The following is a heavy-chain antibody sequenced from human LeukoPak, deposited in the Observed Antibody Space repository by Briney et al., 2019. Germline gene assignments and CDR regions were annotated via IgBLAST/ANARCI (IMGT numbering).Heavy chain of an antibody. V-gene: IGHV3-30*04. CDR3: ARDHSSWYEVDS. CDR1: RLTLRNKP. Sequence: SLRHSCSASRLTLRNKPRHTGRQARGKGLEREPFISYDGSNKYHAGSVKGRFTISRDNSKNTLYLRMNSLRVEGTSVYFCARDHSSWYEVDSWGQGTMVTVSS. D-gene: IGHD6-13*01. J-gene: IGHJ3*02. CDR2: ISYDGSNK.